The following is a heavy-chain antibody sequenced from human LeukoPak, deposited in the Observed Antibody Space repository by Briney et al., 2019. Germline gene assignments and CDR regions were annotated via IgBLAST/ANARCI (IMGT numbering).Heavy chain of an antibody. CDR2: IYHSGST. CDR1: GGSISSGGYY. D-gene: IGHD3-3*01. V-gene: IGHV4-30-2*01. Sequence: SETLSLTCTVSGGSISSGGYYWSWIRQPPGKGLEWIGYIYHSGSTYYNPSLKSRVTISVDRSKNQFSLKLSSVTAADTAVYYCARTYYDFWSGYRHIDAFDIWGQGTMVTVSS. J-gene: IGHJ3*02. CDR3: ARTYYDFWSGYRHIDAFDI.